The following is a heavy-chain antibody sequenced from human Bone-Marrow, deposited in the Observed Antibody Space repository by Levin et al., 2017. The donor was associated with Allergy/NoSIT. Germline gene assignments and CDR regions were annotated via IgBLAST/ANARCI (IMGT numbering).Heavy chain of an antibody. CDR1: GFTFSSYW. D-gene: IGHD3-9*01. J-gene: IGHJ4*02. CDR3: ARDFDPGNIPVGY. V-gene: IGHV3-7*01. CDR2: IKQDGSEK. Sequence: GESLKISCAASGFTFSSYWMSWVRQAPGKGLEWVANIKQDGSEKYYVDSVKGRFTISRDNAKNSLYLQMNSLRAEDTAVYYCARDFDPGNIPVGYWGQGTLVTVSS.